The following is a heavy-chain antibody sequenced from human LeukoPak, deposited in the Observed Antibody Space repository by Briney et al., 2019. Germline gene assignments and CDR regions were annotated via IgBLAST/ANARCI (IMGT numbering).Heavy chain of an antibody. CDR3: TTEDPLIVGATSVTDY. CDR1: GFTFSSYA. V-gene: IGHV3-23*01. Sequence: GGSLRLSCAASGFTFSSYAMSWVRQAPGKGLEWVSAVTGSGGSTYYADSVKGRFTISRDNSKNTLYLQMNSLKTEDTAVYYCTTEDPLIVGATSVTDYWGQGTLVTVSS. J-gene: IGHJ4*02. CDR2: VTGSGGST. D-gene: IGHD1-26*01.